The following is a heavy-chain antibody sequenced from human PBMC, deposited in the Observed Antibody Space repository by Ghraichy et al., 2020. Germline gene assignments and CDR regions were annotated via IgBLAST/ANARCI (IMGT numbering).Heavy chain of an antibody. D-gene: IGHD3-22*01. Sequence: ASVKVSCKASGYTFTSYGISWVRQAPGQGLEWMGWISAYNGNTNYAQKLQGRVTMTTDTSTSTAYMELRSLRSDDTAVYYCARTILPPGNNHYYHSNTPYYYYGMDVWGQGTTVTVSS. J-gene: IGHJ6*02. V-gene: IGHV1-18*01. CDR1: GYTFTSYG. CDR3: ARTILPPGNNHYYHSNTPYYYYGMDV. CDR2: ISAYNGNT.